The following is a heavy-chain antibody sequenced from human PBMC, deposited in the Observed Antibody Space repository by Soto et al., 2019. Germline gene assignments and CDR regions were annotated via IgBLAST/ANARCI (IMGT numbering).Heavy chain of an antibody. Sequence: SETLSLTCAVHGGSFSGYYWSWIRQPPGTGLEWIGEINHSGSTNYNPSLKSRVTISVDTSKNQFSLKLSSVTAADTAVYYCARGVDCSGGSCYKKGRYYYYYMDVWGKGTTVTVS. CDR1: GGSFSGYY. CDR2: INHSGST. D-gene: IGHD2-15*01. V-gene: IGHV4-34*01. CDR3: ARGVDCSGGSCYKKGRYYYYYMDV. J-gene: IGHJ6*03.